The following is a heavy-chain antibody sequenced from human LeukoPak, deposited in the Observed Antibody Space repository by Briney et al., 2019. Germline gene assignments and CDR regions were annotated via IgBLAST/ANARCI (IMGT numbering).Heavy chain of an antibody. CDR3: ARDLGVMVRAFDI. V-gene: IGHV4-59*02. Sequence: LEALSLTCTVSGGSVSSYYWSWIRQPPGKRLEWIGYIYYSGSTSYNPSLKSRVTISVDTSKNQISLKLSSVTAADTAVYYCARDLGVMVRAFDIWGQGTMVTVSS. D-gene: IGHD5-18*01. CDR1: GGSVSSYY. J-gene: IGHJ3*02. CDR2: IYYSGST.